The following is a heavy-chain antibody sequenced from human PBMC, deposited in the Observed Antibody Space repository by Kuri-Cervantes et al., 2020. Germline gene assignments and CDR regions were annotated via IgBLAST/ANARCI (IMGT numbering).Heavy chain of an antibody. CDR2: ISFDGRNI. CDR3: ARDKVEQGGEFDP. V-gene: IGHV3-30*03. J-gene: IGHJ5*02. D-gene: IGHD3-16*01. CDR1: GFTFSSYS. Sequence: GESLKISCAASGFTFSSYSMNWVRQAPGKGLEWMAGISFDGRNIFYADSVEGRFTISRDNSENTLYLQMNSLTAEDTAVYHCARDKVEQGGEFDPWGQGTLVTVSS.